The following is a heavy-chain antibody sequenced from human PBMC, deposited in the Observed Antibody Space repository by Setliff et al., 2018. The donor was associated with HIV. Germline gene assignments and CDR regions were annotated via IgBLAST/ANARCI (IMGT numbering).Heavy chain of an antibody. J-gene: IGHJ4*02. CDR1: GYTFPNYG. V-gene: IGHV1-18*01. Sequence: ASVKVSCKASGYTFPNYGISWVRQAPGQGLEWMGWVSAYNGLTNYAQNLQGRATMTTDTSSTTAFLELRSLRSDDTAMYYCARDRRYSGTYHIDYWGQGTRVTVSS. CDR3: ARDRRYSGTYHIDY. D-gene: IGHD1-26*01. CDR2: VSAYNGLT.